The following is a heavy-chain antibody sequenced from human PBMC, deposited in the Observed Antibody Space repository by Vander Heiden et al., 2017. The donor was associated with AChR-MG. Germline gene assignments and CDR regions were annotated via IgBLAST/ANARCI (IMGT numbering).Heavy chain of an antibody. CDR2: IKQDGSEK. V-gene: IGHV3-7*01. CDR3: ARVAPAAIRDYYYYYGMDV. D-gene: IGHD2-2*02. CDR1: GFTFSSFW. Sequence: EVQLVESGGGLVQPGGSLRLSCAASGFTFSSFWMSWVSQAPGKGLEWVANIKQDGSEKYYVDSVKGRFTISRDNAKNSLYLQMNSLRAEDTAVYYCARVAPAAIRDYYYYYGMDVWGQGTTVTVSS. J-gene: IGHJ6*02.